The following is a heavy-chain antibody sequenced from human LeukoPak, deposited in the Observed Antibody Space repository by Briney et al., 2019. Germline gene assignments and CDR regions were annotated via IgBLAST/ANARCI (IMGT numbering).Heavy chain of an antibody. CDR1: GYTFTSYA. D-gene: IGHD3-10*01. CDR2: INAGNGNT. Sequence: GASVKVSCKASGYTFTSYAMHWVRQAPGQRLEWMGWINAGNGNTKYSQEFQGRVTITRDTSTSTAYMELSSLRSEDTAVYYCASHYYGSGDRNYFDYWGQGTLVTVSS. V-gene: IGHV1-3*03. J-gene: IGHJ4*02. CDR3: ASHYYGSGDRNYFDY.